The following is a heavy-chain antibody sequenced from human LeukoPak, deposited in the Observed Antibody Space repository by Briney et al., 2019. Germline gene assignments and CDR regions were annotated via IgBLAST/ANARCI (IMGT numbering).Heavy chain of an antibody. Sequence: SVKVSCKASGGTFSSYTISWVRQAPGQGLEWMGRIIPILGIANYAQKFQGRVTITADKSTSTAYMELSSLRSEDTAVYYCARVRTDSGYDYYYYYGMDVWGQGTTVTVSS. V-gene: IGHV1-69*02. CDR2: IIPILGIA. J-gene: IGHJ6*02. CDR3: ARVRTDSGYDYYYYYGMDV. D-gene: IGHD5-12*01. CDR1: GGTFSSYT.